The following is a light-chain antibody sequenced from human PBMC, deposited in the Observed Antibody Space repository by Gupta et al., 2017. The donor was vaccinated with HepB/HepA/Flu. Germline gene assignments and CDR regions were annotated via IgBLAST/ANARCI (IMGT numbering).Light chain of an antibody. CDR3: SSYTTSSTYV. J-gene: IGLJ1*01. CDR1: SSHIGSYNR. CDR2: EVA. Sequence: QSALTPPPSVSGSPGPSVTISCTGTSSHIGSYNRVSWYQQSPGTAPKLIIYEVANRPSGAPDRFSGSKSGNTASLTISGLQTEDEAYYYCSSYTTSSTYVFGIGTKVTVL. V-gene: IGLV2-18*02.